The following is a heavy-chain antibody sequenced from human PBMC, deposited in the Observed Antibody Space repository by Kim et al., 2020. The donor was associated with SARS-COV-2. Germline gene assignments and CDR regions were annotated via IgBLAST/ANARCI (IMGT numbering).Heavy chain of an antibody. J-gene: IGHJ4*02. CDR1: GFTFDDYA. CDR3: AKARYSSSWYYFDY. CDR2: ISWNSGSI. V-gene: IGHV3-9*01. Sequence: GGSLRLSCAASGFTFDDYAMHWVQQAPGKGLEWVSGISWNSGSIGYADSVKGRFTISRDNAKNSLYLQMNSLRAEDTALYYCAKARYSSSWYYFDYWGQGTLIPFSS. D-gene: IGHD6-13*01.